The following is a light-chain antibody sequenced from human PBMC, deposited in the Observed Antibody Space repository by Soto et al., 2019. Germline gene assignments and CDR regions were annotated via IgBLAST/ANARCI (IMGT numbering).Light chain of an antibody. CDR1: SSNIGARYD. CDR3: QSYDNSLSGVV. CDR2: GNT. J-gene: IGLJ3*02. V-gene: IGLV1-40*01. Sequence: QLVLTQPPSVSGAPGQRVTISCTGSSSNIGARYDVHWYQLLPGTAPKLLIYGNTNRPSGVPDRFSGSRSGTSASLAITGLQAEDEADYYCQSYDNSLSGVVFGGGTKLTVL.